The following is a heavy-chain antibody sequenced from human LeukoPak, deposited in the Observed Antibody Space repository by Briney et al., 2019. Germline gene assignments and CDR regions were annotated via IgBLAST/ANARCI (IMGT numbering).Heavy chain of an antibody. D-gene: IGHD3-9*01. CDR3: ARDTPYYDILTGHARAFDI. CDR2: ISSSSSTI. V-gene: IGHV3-48*01. J-gene: IGHJ3*02. CDR1: GFTFSSDS. Sequence: PVGSLRLSFAASGFTFSSDSMNWVRQAPGKGLESVSYISSSSSTIYYADSVKGRFTISRDNAKNSLYLQMNSLRAEDTAVYYCARDTPYYDILTGHARAFDIWGQGTMVTVSS.